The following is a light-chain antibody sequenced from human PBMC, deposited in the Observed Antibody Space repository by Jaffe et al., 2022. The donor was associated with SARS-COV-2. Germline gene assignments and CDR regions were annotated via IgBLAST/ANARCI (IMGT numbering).Light chain of an antibody. Sequence: QSALTQPPSASGSPGQSVTISCTGTSSDVGGYSFVSWYQQHPGKAPQLLIYEVSKRPSGVPDRFSGSKSANTASLTVSGLQADDEADYYCSSYAGSTPVVFGGGTKLTVL. CDR1: SSDVGGYSF. J-gene: IGLJ2*01. CDR2: EVS. V-gene: IGLV2-8*01. CDR3: SSYAGSTPVV.